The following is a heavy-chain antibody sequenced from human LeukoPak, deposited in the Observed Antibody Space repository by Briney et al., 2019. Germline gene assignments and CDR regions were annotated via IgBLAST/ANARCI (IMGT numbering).Heavy chain of an antibody. CDR1: GGSISSSTYY. J-gene: IGHJ5*02. V-gene: IGHV4-39*01. CDR2: IYYRGST. D-gene: IGHD3-10*01. Sequence: SETLSLTCTVSGGSISSSTYYWGWIRQPPGGGLEWIGTIYYRGSTYYNPSLKSRVTISVDTSNNQFSLRLSSVTAADTAVYYCAILGTGSSWGQGTLVTVSS. CDR3: AILGTGSS.